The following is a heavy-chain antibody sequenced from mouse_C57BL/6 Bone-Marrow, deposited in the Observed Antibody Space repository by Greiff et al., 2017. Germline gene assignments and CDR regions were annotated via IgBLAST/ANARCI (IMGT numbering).Heavy chain of an antibody. Sequence: QVTLKVSGAELARPGASVKLSCKASGYTFTSYGISWVKQRTGQGLEWIGEIYPRSGNTYYNEKFKGKATLTADKSSSTAYMELRSLTSEDSAVYFCARSRQLRLRYFDVWGTGTTVTVSS. D-gene: IGHD3-2*02. J-gene: IGHJ1*03. CDR3: ARSRQLRLRYFDV. CDR2: IYPRSGNT. V-gene: IGHV1-81*01. CDR1: GYTFTSYG.